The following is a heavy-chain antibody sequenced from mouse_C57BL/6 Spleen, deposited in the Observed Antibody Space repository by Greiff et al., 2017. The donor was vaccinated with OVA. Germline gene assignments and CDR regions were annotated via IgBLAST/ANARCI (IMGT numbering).Heavy chain of an antibody. J-gene: IGHJ2*01. CDR1: GFTFSSYG. D-gene: IGHD1-2*01. CDR3: ARQGITTAFDY. CDR2: ISSGGSYT. V-gene: IGHV5-6*01. Sequence: EVQLVESGGDLVKPGGSLKLSCAASGFTFSSYGMSWVRQTPDKRLEWVATISSGGSYTYYPDSVKGRFTISRDNAKNTLYLQMSSLKSEDTAMYYCARQGITTAFDYWGQGTTLTVSS.